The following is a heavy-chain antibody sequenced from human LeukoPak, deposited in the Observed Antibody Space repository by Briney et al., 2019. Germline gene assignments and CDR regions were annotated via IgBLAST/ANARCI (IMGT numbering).Heavy chain of an antibody. CDR3: ATVRAYYDFWSGYSGIYFQH. CDR2: FDPEDGET. J-gene: IGHJ1*01. CDR1: GYTLTELS. D-gene: IGHD3-3*01. V-gene: IGHV1-24*01. Sequence: ASVKVSCKVSGYTLTELSMHWVRQAPGKGLEWMGGFDPEDGETIYAQKFQGRVTMTEDTSTDTAYMGLSSLRSEDTAVYYCATVRAYYDFWSGYSGIYFQHWGQGTLVTVSS.